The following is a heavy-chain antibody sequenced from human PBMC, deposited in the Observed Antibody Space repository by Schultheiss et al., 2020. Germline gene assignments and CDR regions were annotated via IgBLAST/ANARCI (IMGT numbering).Heavy chain of an antibody. CDR3: ARDIVRGYDGGPFDY. V-gene: IGHV3-48*01. CDR1: GFTFSSHA. Sequence: GGSLRLSCAASGFTFSSHAMHWVRQAPGKGLEWVSYISSSSSTIYYADSVKGRFTISRDNAKNSLYLQMNSLRAEDTAVYYCARDIVRGYDGGPFDYWGQGTLVTVSS. J-gene: IGHJ4*02. CDR2: ISSSSSTI. D-gene: IGHD5-12*01.